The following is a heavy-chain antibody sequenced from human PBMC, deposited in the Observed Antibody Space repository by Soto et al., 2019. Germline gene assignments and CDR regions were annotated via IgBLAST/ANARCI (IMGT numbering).Heavy chain of an antibody. CDR3: ARVGAVAGNYYYGMDV. CDR2: IIPIFGTA. Sequence: GASVKVSCKASGGTFSSYAISWVRQAPGQGLEWMGGIIPIFGTANYAQKFQGRVTITADESTSTAYMELSSLRSEDTAVYYCARVGAVAGNYYYGMDVWGQGTTVTVSS. J-gene: IGHJ6*02. CDR1: GGTFSSYA. D-gene: IGHD6-19*01. V-gene: IGHV1-69*13.